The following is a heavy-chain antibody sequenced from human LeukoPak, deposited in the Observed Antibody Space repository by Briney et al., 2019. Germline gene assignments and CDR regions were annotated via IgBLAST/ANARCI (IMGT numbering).Heavy chain of an antibody. V-gene: IGHV4-39*01. CDR2: IYYSGIT. CDR3: ATHSSYYDTSSYSGSYYFDY. CDR1: SRYW. D-gene: IGHD3-22*01. J-gene: IGHJ4*02. Sequence: SRYWLNWVRQPPGKGLEWIGTIYYSGITYYNPSLKSRVTISVDTSKNQFSLKLTSVTAADTAVFYCATHSSYYDTSSYSGSYYFDYWGQGTLVTVSS.